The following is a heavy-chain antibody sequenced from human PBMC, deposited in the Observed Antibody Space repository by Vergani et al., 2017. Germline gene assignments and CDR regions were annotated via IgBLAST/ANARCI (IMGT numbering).Heavy chain of an antibody. CDR2: IYTSGST. D-gene: IGHD6-13*01. CDR1: GGSISSYY. Sequence: QVQLQESGPGLVKPSETLSLTCTVSGGSISSYYWSWIRQPAGKGLEWIWRIYTSGSTNYNPSLKSRVTMSVDTSKNQFSLKLSSVTAAETAVYYCARERQPAAYHDAFDIWGQGTMVTVSS. J-gene: IGHJ3*02. CDR3: ARERQPAAYHDAFDI. V-gene: IGHV4-4*07.